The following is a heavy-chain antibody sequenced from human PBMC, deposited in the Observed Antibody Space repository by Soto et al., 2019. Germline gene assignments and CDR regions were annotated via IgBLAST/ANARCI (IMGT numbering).Heavy chain of an antibody. V-gene: IGHV3-13*01. Sequence: GGSLRLSCAASGFTFSSYDMHWVRQATGKGLEWVSAIGTAGDTYYPGSVKGRFTISRENAKNSLYLQMNSLRAGDTAVYYCARTPYYYDSSGYYYFDYWGQGTPVTVSS. CDR2: IGTAGDT. CDR1: GFTFSSYD. D-gene: IGHD3-22*01. J-gene: IGHJ4*02. CDR3: ARTPYYYDSSGYYYFDY.